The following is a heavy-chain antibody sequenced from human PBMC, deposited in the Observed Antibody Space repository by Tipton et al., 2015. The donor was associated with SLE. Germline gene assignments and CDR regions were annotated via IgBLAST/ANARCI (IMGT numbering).Heavy chain of an antibody. CDR1: GGSISSYY. CDR2: IYYSGST. CDR3: ARDDTISKGFDY. Sequence: TLSLTCTVSGGSISSYYWGWIRQPPGKGLEWIGSIYYSGSTYYNPSLKSRVTISVDTSKNQFSLKLSSVTAADTAVYYCARDDTISKGFDYWGQGTLVTVSS. J-gene: IGHJ4*02. D-gene: IGHD2-21*01. V-gene: IGHV4-39*07.